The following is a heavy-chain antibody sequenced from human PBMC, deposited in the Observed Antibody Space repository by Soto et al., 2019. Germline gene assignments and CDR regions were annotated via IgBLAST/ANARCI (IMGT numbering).Heavy chain of an antibody. J-gene: IGHJ4*01. CDR3: ARNKVRGITVTMDY. D-gene: IGHD3-10*01. CDR2: INHSGST. Sequence: SETLSLTCAVYHGSFIGYYWSWIRQPPGKGLEWIGEINHSGSTNYNPSLKSRVTISVDTSKNQFSLKLSAVTAADTAVYYCARNKVRGITVTMDYWGLETLATVAS. CDR1: HGSFIGYY. V-gene: IGHV4-34*01.